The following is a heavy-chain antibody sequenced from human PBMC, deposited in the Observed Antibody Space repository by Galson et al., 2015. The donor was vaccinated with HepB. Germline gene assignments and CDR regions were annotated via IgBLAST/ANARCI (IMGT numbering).Heavy chain of an antibody. CDR2: ISYDGNEK. D-gene: IGHD4-11*01. J-gene: IGHJ5*02. V-gene: IGHV3-30*04. CDR3: ARDKDVSSNDAWFDP. Sequence: SLRLSCAASGFTFSSYTMHWVRQAPGKGLEWVALISYDGNEKFYADSVKGRFTVSRDNSKNTLFLQLNSLRVEDTAVYYCARDKDVSSNDAWFDPWGQGTLVTVSS. CDR1: GFTFSSYT.